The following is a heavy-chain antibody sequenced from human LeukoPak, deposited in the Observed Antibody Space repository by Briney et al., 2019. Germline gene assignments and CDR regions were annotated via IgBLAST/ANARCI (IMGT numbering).Heavy chain of an antibody. Sequence: SETLSLTCAVSGGSISSGGYSWSWIRQPPGKGLEWIGYIYHSGSTYYNPSLKSRVTISVDRSKNQFSLKLSSMTAADTAVCYCARKYCSGGSCYSGWFDPWGQGTLVTVSS. D-gene: IGHD2-15*01. J-gene: IGHJ5*02. CDR3: ARKYCSGGSCYSGWFDP. CDR1: GGSISSGGYS. V-gene: IGHV4-30-2*01. CDR2: IYHSGST.